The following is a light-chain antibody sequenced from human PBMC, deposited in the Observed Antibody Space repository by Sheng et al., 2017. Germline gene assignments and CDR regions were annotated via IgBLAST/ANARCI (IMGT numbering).Light chain of an antibody. CDR2: DAS. CDR3: QQRTNWRLGFT. Sequence: EIVLTQSPATLSLFPGERATLSCRASQSVDSYLAWYQQKPGQAPRLLIYDASKRATGISARFSGSGSGTDFTLTISSLEPDDIAVYYCQQRTNWRLGFTFGPGTKVDIK. V-gene: IGKV3-11*01. CDR1: QSVDSY. J-gene: IGKJ3*01.